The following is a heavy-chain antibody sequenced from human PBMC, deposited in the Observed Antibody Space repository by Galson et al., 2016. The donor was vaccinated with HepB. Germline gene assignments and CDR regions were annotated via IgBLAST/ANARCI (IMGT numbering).Heavy chain of an antibody. D-gene: IGHD3-3*02. CDR3: ARLIRIFSVVTNYNTVDF. CDR2: ISWNTDNV. Sequence: SLRLSCAASGFSFENFAMHWVRQVPGKGLEWVSGISWNTDNVGYADSVKGRFTISRDNAKNSLYLQMSSLTADDTAVYYCARLIRIFSVVTNYNTVDFWGQGTLVTVSS. V-gene: IGHV3-9*01. J-gene: IGHJ4*02. CDR1: GFSFENFA.